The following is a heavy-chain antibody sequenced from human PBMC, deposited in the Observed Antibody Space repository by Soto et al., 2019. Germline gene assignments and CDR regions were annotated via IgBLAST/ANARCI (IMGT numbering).Heavy chain of an antibody. CDR2: ISGSGGST. V-gene: IGHV3-23*01. D-gene: IGHD2-15*01. J-gene: IGHJ4*02. Sequence: GGSLRLSCAASGFTSSAYSVNWVRQAPGKGLEWVSAISGSGGSTYYADSVKGRFTISRDNSKNTLYLQMNSLRAEDTAVYYCAKDPTYCSGGSCFFVDYWGQGTLVTVSS. CDR1: GFTSSAYS. CDR3: AKDPTYCSGGSCFFVDY.